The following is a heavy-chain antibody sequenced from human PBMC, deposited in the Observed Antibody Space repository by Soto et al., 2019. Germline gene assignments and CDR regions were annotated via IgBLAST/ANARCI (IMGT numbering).Heavy chain of an antibody. CDR1: GYTFTSYA. CDR3: ARNYDILTGYSKGPFDY. CDR2: INAGNGNT. J-gene: IGHJ4*02. Sequence: ASVKVSCKASGYTFTSYAMHWVRQAPGQRLEWMGWINAGNGNTKYSQKFQGRVTITRDTSASTAYMELSSLRSEDTAVYYCARNYDILTGYSKGPFDYWGQGTLVTVSS. V-gene: IGHV1-3*01. D-gene: IGHD3-9*01.